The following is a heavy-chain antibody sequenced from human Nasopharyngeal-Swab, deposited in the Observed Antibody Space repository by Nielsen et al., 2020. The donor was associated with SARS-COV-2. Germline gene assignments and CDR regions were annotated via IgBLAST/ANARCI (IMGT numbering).Heavy chain of an antibody. CDR3: AKSNQNSKEGVADY. CDR1: GFTFDDYA. V-gene: IGHV3-9*01. Sequence: GGSLRLSCAASGFTFDDYAMHWVRQAPGKGLEWVSGISWNSGSIGYADSVKGRFTISRDNAKNSLYLQMNSLRAEDTALYYCAKSNQNSKEGVADYWGQGTLVTVSS. CDR2: ISWNSGSI. J-gene: IGHJ4*02. D-gene: IGHD3-3*01.